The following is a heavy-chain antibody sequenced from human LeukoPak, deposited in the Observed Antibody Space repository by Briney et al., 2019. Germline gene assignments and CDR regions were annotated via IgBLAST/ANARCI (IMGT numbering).Heavy chain of an antibody. CDR2: IKQDGSEK. J-gene: IGHJ5*02. CDR1: GGSISSTSYY. CDR3: ARKYYYDKANWFDP. D-gene: IGHD3-22*01. V-gene: IGHV3-7*01. Sequence: PSETLSLTCTVSGGSISSTSYYWGWVRQAPGKGLEGVANIKQDGSEKYYVDSVKGRFTISRDNAKNSLYLQMNSLRAEDTAVYYCARKYYYDKANWFDPWGQGTLVTVSS.